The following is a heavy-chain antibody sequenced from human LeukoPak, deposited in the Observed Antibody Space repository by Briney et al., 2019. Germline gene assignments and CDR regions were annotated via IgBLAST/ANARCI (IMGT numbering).Heavy chain of an antibody. CDR3: ARRALSSRVSDY. Sequence: GASVKVSCKASGYTLTSYYTHWVRQAPGQGLEWMGIINPSGGSTSYAQKFQGRVTMTRDTSTSTVYMELSSLRSEDTAVYYCARRALSSRVSDYWGQGTLVTVSS. CDR2: INPSGGST. V-gene: IGHV1-46*01. CDR1: GYTLTSYY. J-gene: IGHJ4*02. D-gene: IGHD6-13*01.